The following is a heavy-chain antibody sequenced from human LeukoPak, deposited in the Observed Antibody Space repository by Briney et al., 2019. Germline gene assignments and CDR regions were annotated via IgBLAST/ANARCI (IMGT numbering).Heavy chain of an antibody. CDR2: ISSSSSYI. V-gene: IGHV3-21*01. D-gene: IGHD3-9*01. CDR1: GFTFSSYS. CDR3: ARDRYYDILTGYYRALDAFDI. Sequence: GGPLRLSCAASGFTFSSYSMNWVRQAPGKGLEWVSSISSSSSYIYYADSVRGRFTISRDNAKNSLYLQMNSLRAEDTAVYYCARDRYYDILTGYYRALDAFDIWGQGTMVTVSS. J-gene: IGHJ3*02.